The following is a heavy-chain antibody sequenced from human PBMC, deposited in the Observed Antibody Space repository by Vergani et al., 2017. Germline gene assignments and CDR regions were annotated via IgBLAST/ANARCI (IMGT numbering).Heavy chain of an antibody. CDR2: ISGSGGST. Sequence: EVQLLESGGGLVQPGGSLRLSCAASGFTFSSYAMSWVRQAPGKGLEWVSAISGSGGSTYYADSVKGRFTISRDNSKNTLYLQMNSLRAEDTAVYYCAKSVSRLPAAICRGWDYWGQGTLVTVSS. D-gene: IGHD2-2*01. CDR3: AKSVSRLPAAICRGWDY. CDR1: GFTFSSYA. V-gene: IGHV3-23*01. J-gene: IGHJ4*02.